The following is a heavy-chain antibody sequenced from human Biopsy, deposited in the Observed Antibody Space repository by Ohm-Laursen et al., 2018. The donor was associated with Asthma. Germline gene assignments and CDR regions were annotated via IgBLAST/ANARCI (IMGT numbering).Heavy chain of an antibody. J-gene: IGHJ4*02. CDR1: GGSINSSSYY. CDR3: VRHQYSSSWSTFDY. CDR2: MYHSGSP. V-gene: IGHV4-39*01. Sequence: PGTLSLTWVVSGGSINSSSYYWGWIRQPPGKGMEWIGSMYHSGSPYYHPPLKSRATISVDTSKNQLSLKMSCVTAADTAVYFCVRHQYSSSWSTFDYWGQGALVTVSS. D-gene: IGHD3-22*01.